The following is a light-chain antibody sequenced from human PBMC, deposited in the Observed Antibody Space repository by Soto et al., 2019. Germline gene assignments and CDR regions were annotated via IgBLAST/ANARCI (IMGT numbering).Light chain of an antibody. CDR2: DAS. CDR3: QQYNSYSWT. J-gene: IGKJ1*01. Sequence: DIQMTQSPSTLSAAVGDRVTIACGASQTISSWLAWYQQKPGKAPKLLIYDASNLQSGVPSRFSGSGSGTEFTLTISRLQPDDFATYYCQQYNSYSWTFGQGTKVDIK. CDR1: QTISSW. V-gene: IGKV1-5*01.